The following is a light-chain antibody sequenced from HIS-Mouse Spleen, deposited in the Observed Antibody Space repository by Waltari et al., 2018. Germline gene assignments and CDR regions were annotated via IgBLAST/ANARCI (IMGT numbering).Light chain of an antibody. V-gene: IGLV1-47*01. CDR2: RNN. CDR3: AAWDDSLSGWV. J-gene: IGLJ3*02. Sequence: QSVLTQPPSASGTPGQRVTISCSGSSSTIGSNYVYWYQRLPGTAPKLLIYRNNQRPSGVPDRFSGSKSGTSASLAISGLRSEDEADYYCAAWDDSLSGWVFGGGTKLTVL. CDR1: SSTIGSNY.